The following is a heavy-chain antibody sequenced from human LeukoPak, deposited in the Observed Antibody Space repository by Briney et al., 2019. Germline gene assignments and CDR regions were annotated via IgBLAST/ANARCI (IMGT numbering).Heavy chain of an antibody. Sequence: SETLSLTCTVSGGFISSTSYYWSWIRQPAGKGLEWIGRIYTSGSTYYNPSHKSRVTTSVDTSKNKYSLKLSLRTDADAAVYYCSAGDSPPRIAFYMWGWGTRITVSA. D-gene: IGHD6-13*01. CDR1: GGFISSTSYY. CDR2: IYTSGST. J-gene: IGHJ3*02. CDR3: SAGDSPPRIAFYM. V-gene: IGHV4-61*02.